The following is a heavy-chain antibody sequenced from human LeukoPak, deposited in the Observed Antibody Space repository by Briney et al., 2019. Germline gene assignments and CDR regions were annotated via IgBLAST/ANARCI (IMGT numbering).Heavy chain of an antibody. Sequence: ASVKVSCKASGYTFTSYYMHWVRQATGQGLEWMGWMNPNSGNTGYAQKFQGRVTMTRNTSISTAYMELSSLRSEDTAVYYCARGVGKVGAKHYWGQGTLVTVSS. J-gene: IGHJ4*02. V-gene: IGHV1-8*02. CDR1: GYTFTSYY. CDR3: ARGVGKVGAKHY. D-gene: IGHD1-26*01. CDR2: MNPNSGNT.